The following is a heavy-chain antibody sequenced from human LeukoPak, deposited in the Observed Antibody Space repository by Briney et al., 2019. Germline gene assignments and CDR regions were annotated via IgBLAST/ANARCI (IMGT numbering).Heavy chain of an antibody. J-gene: IGHJ4*02. CDR3: AKEGSNGDFDY. D-gene: IGHD1-26*01. CDR2: ISYDGSNK. Sequence: GVSLRLSCAASGFTVSSYDMHWVRQAPGKGLEWVTVISYDGSNKYYGDSVKGRFIISRDNSKNTLYLKMNSLRAEDTAVYYCAKEGSNGDFDYWGQGTLVTVSS. CDR1: GFTVSSYD. V-gene: IGHV3-30*18.